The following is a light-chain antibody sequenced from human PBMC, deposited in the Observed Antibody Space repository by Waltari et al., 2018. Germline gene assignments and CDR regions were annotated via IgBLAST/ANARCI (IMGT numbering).Light chain of an antibody. CDR1: QSVSTW. CDR2: AAS. Sequence: DIQMTQSPSTLSASIGDRVTITCRASQSVSTWLAWYQQKPGKAPKLLMYAASSLERGVPSRFSGSGSGTEFTLTINSLQPDDFATYYCQQYNTYSGTFGQGTKVEIK. V-gene: IGKV1-5*03. J-gene: IGKJ1*01. CDR3: QQYNTYSGT.